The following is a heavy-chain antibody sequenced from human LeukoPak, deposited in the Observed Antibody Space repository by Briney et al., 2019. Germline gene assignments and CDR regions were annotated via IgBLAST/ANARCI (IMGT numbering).Heavy chain of an antibody. CDR3: ARDCANGVCADY. V-gene: IGHV1-18*01. Sequence: ASVKVSCKASGYSFPSYGITWVRQAPGQGLEWMGWISANNGNTYYAQKLLGRVSMTTDTSASTAYMELRSLRSDDTAVYYCARDCANGVCADYWGQGTLVTVSS. CDR1: GYSFPSYG. CDR2: ISANNGNT. D-gene: IGHD2-8*01. J-gene: IGHJ4*02.